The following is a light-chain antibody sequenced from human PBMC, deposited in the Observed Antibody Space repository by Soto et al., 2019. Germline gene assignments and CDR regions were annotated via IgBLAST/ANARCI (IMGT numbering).Light chain of an antibody. CDR3: QQYHSDPIT. CDR1: QSVLSTSTNKNY. V-gene: IGKV4-1*01. CDR2: WAS. J-gene: IGKJ5*01. Sequence: DFVMTQSLDSLAVSLGERATINCKSSQSVLSTSTNKNYLAWFQQKPGQPPKLVIYWASVRASGVPDRFSGSGSGTDFTLTISSLQAEDVAVYYCQQYHSDPITFGQGTRLEI.